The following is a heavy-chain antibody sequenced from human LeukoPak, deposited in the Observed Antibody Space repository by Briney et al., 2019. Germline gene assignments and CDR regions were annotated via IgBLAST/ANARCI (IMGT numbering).Heavy chain of an antibody. CDR3: ARASVRRGYYFDY. V-gene: IGHV3-13*01. J-gene: IGHJ4*02. Sequence: GKSLRLSCAASGFTFSSYDMHWVRQATGKGLEWVSAIGTAGDTYYPGSVKGRFTISRENAKNSLYLQMNSLRAGDTAVYYCARASVRRGYYFDYWGQGTLVTVSS. CDR1: GFTFSSYD. CDR2: IGTAGDT.